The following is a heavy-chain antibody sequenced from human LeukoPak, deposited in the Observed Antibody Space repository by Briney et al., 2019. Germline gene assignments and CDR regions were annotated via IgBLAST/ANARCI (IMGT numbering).Heavy chain of an antibody. CDR2: INPRVGST. CDR3: ARDPRTPGQRDPRRDGHTMEEY. J-gene: IGHJ4*02. D-gene: IGHD5-24*01. Sequence: ASVKVSCKSSGYNFTTYYIHWVRQAPGQGLEWMGIINPRVGSTSYLQKFQGRVTMTRGMSTSTLYMELSSLRSEDTAVYYCARDPRTPGQRDPRRDGHTMEEYWGQGTLVTVSS. V-gene: IGHV1-46*01. CDR1: GYNFTTYY.